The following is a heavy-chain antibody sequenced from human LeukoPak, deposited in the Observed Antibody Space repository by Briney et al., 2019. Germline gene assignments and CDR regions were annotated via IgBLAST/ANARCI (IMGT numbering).Heavy chain of an antibody. CDR2: IYYSGST. D-gene: IGHD3-9*01. V-gene: IGHV4-39*01. CDR3: ARRRDILTGYYIDY. CDR1: GGSISSSSYY. Sequence: SETLSLICTVSGGSISSSSYYWGWLRQPPGKGLEWIGSIYYSGSTYYNPSLKSRVTISVDTSKNQFSLKLSSVTAADTAVYYCARRRDILTGYYIDYWGQGTLVTVSS. J-gene: IGHJ4*02.